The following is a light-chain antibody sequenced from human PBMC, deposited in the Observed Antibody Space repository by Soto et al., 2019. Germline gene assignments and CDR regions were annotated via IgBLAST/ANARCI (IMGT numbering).Light chain of an antibody. CDR3: QQYYISWT. CDR2: GAS. J-gene: IGKJ1*01. V-gene: IGKV3-20*01. CDR1: QSISNTF. Sequence: EIVLTQSPGTLSLSPGEGATLSCRASQSISNTFLAWYQQRPGQAPRILIYGASRRATGIPDRFSGSGSGTDFTLTISRLEPEDVTLYYCQQYYISWTFGQGTKVEMK.